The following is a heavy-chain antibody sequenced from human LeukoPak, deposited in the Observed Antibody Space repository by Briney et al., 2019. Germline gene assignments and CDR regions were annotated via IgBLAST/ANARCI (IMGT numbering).Heavy chain of an antibody. D-gene: IGHD6-13*01. CDR2: ISAYNGNT. CDR3: ARASIAAAIDYYGMDV. Sequence: GASVKVSCKASGYTFTSYGISWVRQAPGQGLEWMGWISAYNGNTNYAQKLQGRVTMTTDTSTSTAYMELRSLRSDDTAVYYCARASIAAAIDYYGMDVWGQGTTVTVSS. J-gene: IGHJ6*02. CDR1: GYTFTSYG. V-gene: IGHV1-18*01.